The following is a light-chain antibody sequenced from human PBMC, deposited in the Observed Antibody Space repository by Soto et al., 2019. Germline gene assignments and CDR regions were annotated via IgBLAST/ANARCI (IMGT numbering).Light chain of an antibody. CDR3: QQYNNWPQT. J-gene: IGKJ1*01. V-gene: IGKV3D-15*01. Sequence: PGERATLSCRASQSISTSYLAWYQQKPGQAPRLLIYGSSSRATGIPDRFSGSGSGTEFTLTISSLQSEDFAVYYCQQYNNWPQTFGQGTKVDIK. CDR2: GSS. CDR1: QSISTSY.